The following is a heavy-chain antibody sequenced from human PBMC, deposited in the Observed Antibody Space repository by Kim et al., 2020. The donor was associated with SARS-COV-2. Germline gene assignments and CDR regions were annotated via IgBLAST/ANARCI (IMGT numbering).Heavy chain of an antibody. CDR3: ARDRNVIGGLPYDPAWHYYYYGMDG. V-gene: IGHV4-39*07. J-gene: IGHJ6*02. CDR2: IYYSGST. D-gene: IGHD3-10*01. Sequence: SETLSLTCTVSGGSISSSSYYWGWIRQPPGKGLEWIGSIYYSGSTYYNPSLKSRVTISVDTSKNQFSLKLSSVTAADTAVYYCARDRNVIGGLPYDPAWHYYYYGMDGWGQGTTVTVSS. CDR1: GGSISSSSYY.